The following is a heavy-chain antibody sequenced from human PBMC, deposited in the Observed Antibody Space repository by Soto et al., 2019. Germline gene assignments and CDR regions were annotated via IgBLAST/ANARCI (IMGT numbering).Heavy chain of an antibody. V-gene: IGHV3-30*03. CDR3: AAGDTAMDVYYYYGMYV. J-gene: IGHJ6*02. D-gene: IGHD5-18*01. CDR1: GFTFGNYG. CDR2: TSYDGNNK. Sequence: GGSLRLSCTGSGFTFGNYGMHWVRQAPGKGLEWVASTSYDGNNKYYADSLKGRFTISRDNSKNTLYLQMNSLRAEDTAVYYCAAGDTAMDVYYYYGMYVWGQGTTVTVSS.